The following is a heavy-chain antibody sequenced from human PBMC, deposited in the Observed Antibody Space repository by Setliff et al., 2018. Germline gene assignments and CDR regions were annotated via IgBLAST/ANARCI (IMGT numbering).Heavy chain of an antibody. V-gene: IGHV3-23*01. J-gene: IGHJ3*02. Sequence: GGSLRLSCEASGFTFSSYTMSWVRQAPGKGLEWVSVISGSGDNTYYADSVEGRFTISRDNSKNTLFLQMNSLRAEDTAVYYCAKDRNFPNDVFDTWGQGTMVTVS. CDR2: ISGSGDNT. CDR3: AKDRNFPNDVFDT. CDR1: GFTFSSYT.